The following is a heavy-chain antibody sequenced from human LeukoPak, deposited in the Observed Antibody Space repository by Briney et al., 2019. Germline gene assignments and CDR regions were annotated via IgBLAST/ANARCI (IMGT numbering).Heavy chain of an antibody. Sequence: PGGSLILSCAASGFTFSNFGMSSVRQTPGKGLERVSTISGNAVATYYADSVKGRFTISRDNSKNTLYLQINSLEAEDTAIYYCAKRGSGTLLPTYYYYMDVWGKGTTVTVSS. CDR3: AKRGSGTLLPTYYYYMDV. CDR2: ISGNAVAT. V-gene: IGHV3-23*01. D-gene: IGHD2-15*01. CDR1: GFTFSNFG. J-gene: IGHJ6*03.